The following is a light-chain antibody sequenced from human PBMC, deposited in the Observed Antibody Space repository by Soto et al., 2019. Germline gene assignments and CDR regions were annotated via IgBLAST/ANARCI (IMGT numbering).Light chain of an antibody. J-gene: IGKJ4*01. Sequence: DIEMTQSPSAMSVSVGDRVTLTCRASQGINIYLAWFQQRPGKVPRRLIYAASNLQSGVPSRFSGSGSGTEFTLTIRGLQHEDSETYYCRQYDISPLTFGGGTKVE. V-gene: IGKV1-17*03. CDR2: AAS. CDR3: RQYDISPLT. CDR1: QGINIY.